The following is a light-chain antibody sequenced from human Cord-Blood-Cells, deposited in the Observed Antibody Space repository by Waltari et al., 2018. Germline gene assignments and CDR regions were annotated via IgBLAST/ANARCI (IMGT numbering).Light chain of an antibody. CDR2: SNN. CDR1: SSNIGSNT. CDR3: AAWDDSLNGHYV. Sequence: QSVLTQPPSASGTPGQRVTISCSGSSSNIGSNTVNWYPQLPGTAPKLLIYSNNQRPSGVPDRVSGSKSGTSASLAISGLQSEDEADYYCAAWDDSLNGHYVFGTGTKVTVL. J-gene: IGLJ1*01. V-gene: IGLV1-44*01.